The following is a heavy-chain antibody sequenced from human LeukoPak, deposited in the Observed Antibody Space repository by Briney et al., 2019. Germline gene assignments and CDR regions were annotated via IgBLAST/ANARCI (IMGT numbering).Heavy chain of an antibody. CDR1: GFTFSSYA. Sequence: GGSLRLSCAASGFTFSSYAMSWVRQAPGKGLEWVSAISGSGGSTYYADSGKGRVTISRDNSQNTLYLQMNSLRAGDTAVYYCAKGRWYAEINSFDYWGEGTLVTVSS. J-gene: IGHJ4*02. CDR3: AKGRWYAEINSFDY. V-gene: IGHV3-23*01. CDR2: ISGSGGST. D-gene: IGHD2-15*01.